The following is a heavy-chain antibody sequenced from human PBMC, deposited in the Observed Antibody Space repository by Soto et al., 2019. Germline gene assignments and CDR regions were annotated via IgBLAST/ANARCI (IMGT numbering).Heavy chain of an antibody. V-gene: IGHV1-69*13. CDR2: IIPIFGTA. D-gene: IGHD4-17*01. J-gene: IGHJ6*02. CDR1: GGTFSSYA. CDR3: ARVCGDDYGDCDTSNSEPPYYYYGMEV. Sequence: GASVKVSCKASGGTFSSYAISWVRQAPGQGLEWMGGIIPIFGTANYAQKFQGRVTITADESTSTAYMELSSLRSEDTAVYYCARVCGDDYGDCDTSNSEPPYYYYGMEVWGQGTTVTLSS.